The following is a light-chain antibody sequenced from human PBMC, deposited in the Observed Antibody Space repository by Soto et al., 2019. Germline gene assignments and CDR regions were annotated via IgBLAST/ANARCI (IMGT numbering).Light chain of an antibody. J-gene: IGLJ1*01. CDR1: SRVVASYHL. CDR2: AVT. V-gene: IGLV2-23*02. CDR3: CSYAGYSTDV. Sequence: QSAVTQPASVSGSPGQSITITRTGNSRVVASYHLVSWYQPHPGKAPKLMIYAVTKRPSGLSNRFSASNSGNTASLTISALQAEDDGVYYCCSYAGYSTDVFGTGTKATVL.